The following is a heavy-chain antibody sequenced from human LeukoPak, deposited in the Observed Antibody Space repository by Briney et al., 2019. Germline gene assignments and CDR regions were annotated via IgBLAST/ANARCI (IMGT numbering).Heavy chain of an antibody. V-gene: IGHV3-23*01. CDR1: GLAFSSYA. J-gene: IGHJ4*02. Sequence: GGSLRLSCAASGLAFSSYAMSWVRQAPGKGLEWISTISVASNTFYDDSVKGRFTISRDNSRNTVYLPMTSLRADDTAVYYCADYGVSGVRNNFYGGEGTLVTVSS. CDR3: ADYGVSGVRNNFY. D-gene: IGHD3-3*01. CDR2: ISVASNT.